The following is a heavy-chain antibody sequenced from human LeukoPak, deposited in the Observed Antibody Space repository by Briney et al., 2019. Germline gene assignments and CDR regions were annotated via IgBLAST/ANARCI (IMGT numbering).Heavy chain of an antibody. D-gene: IGHD3-22*01. J-gene: IGHJ4*02. Sequence: PGGSLRLSCAASGFTFSSYWMSWVRQAPGKGLEWVANIKQDGSEKYYVDSVKGRFTTSRDNAKNSLYLQMNSLRAEDTAVYYCARHYDSSGYYGTGTYFDYWGQGTLVTVSS. CDR2: IKQDGSEK. CDR3: ARHYDSSGYYGTGTYFDY. V-gene: IGHV3-7*03. CDR1: GFTFSSYW.